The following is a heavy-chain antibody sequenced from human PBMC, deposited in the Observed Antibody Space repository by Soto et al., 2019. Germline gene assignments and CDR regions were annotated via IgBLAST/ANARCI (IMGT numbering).Heavy chain of an antibody. CDR3: ARAGFGDILTGCFDY. Sequence: EVQLVESGGGLVQPGGSLRLSCAASGFTFSSYWMSWVRQAPGKGLEWVANIKQDGSEKYYVDSVKGRFTISRDNAKNSLYLQMNSLRAEDTAVYYCARAGFGDILTGCFDYWGQGTLFTVSS. CDR2: IKQDGSEK. J-gene: IGHJ4*02. D-gene: IGHD3-9*01. CDR1: GFTFSSYW. V-gene: IGHV3-7*01.